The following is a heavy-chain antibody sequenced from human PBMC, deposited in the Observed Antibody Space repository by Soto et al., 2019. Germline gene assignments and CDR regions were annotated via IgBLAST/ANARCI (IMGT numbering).Heavy chain of an antibody. CDR1: GFTFSDYY. J-gene: IGHJ4*02. V-gene: IGHV3-11*05. CDR2: ISGDSGDT. Sequence: QVHLVESGGGLVKPGGSLRLSCAASGFTFSDYYMSWIRQAPGKGLESLSYISGDSGDTNYADSVRGRFTISRDNARNSRYLQRNSLRADDTAVYYCATGPRRLSDWGQGTRVTVSS. D-gene: IGHD3-3*01. CDR3: ATGPRRLSD.